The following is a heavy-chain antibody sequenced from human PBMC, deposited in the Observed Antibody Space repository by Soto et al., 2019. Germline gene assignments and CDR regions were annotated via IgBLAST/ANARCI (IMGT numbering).Heavy chain of an antibody. J-gene: IGHJ6*02. CDR3: ARVSGLQLLEWLRRVYYYYGMDV. D-gene: IGHD3-3*01. V-gene: IGHV3-30-3*01. Sequence: PGGSLRLSCAASGFTFSSYAMHWVRQAPGKGLEWVAVISYDGSNKYYADSVKGRFTISRDNSKNTLYLQMNSLRAEDTAVYYCARVSGLQLLEWLRRVYYYYGMDVWGQGTTVTVSS. CDR1: GFTFSSYA. CDR2: ISYDGSNK.